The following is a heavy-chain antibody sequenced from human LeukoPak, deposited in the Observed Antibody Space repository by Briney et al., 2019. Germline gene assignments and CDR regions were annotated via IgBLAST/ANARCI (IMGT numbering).Heavy chain of an antibody. CDR3: ARASSSWYSSYYYAMDV. Sequence: ASVKVSCKASGYTFTSYDVNWVRQATGQGLEWMGWMNPNSGNTGYAQKFQGRVTMTSNTSISTAYMELTSLTSEDTAVYYCARASSSWYSSYYYAMDVWGQGTTVTVSS. V-gene: IGHV1-8*01. J-gene: IGHJ6*02. CDR2: MNPNSGNT. CDR1: GYTFTSYD. D-gene: IGHD6-13*01.